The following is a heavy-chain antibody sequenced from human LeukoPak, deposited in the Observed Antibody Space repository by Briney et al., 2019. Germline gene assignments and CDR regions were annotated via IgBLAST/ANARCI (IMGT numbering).Heavy chain of an antibody. V-gene: IGHV3-7*03. J-gene: IGHJ4*02. D-gene: IGHD3-22*01. CDR2: IKEDGTEK. CDR3: ARAEYDSSLGFGY. CDR1: GFTFSDFW. Sequence: GGSLRLSCAGSGFTFSDFWMTWVRQTPGKGLEWVANIKEDGTEKNLVDSVKGRFTISRDNSKNTLYLQMNSLRAEDTAVYFCARAEYDSSLGFGYWGQGTLVTVSS.